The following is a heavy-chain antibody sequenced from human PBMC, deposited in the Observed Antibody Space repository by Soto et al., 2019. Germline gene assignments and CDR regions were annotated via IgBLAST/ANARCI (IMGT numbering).Heavy chain of an antibody. CDR1: GDSISGSPYF. CDR2: IFYDGYT. D-gene: IGHD6-13*01. J-gene: IGHJ4*02. Sequence: QVQLQESGPGLVMPSETLSLTCTVSGDSISGSPYFWGWIRQPPGKRLEWIGSIFYDGYTVYTPSRKSRVTISVDTSKNQFSLKLTSVAAADTTMYFCAGLQAAVPQYWGQGILVTVSS. CDR3: AGLQAAVPQY. V-gene: IGHV4-39*01.